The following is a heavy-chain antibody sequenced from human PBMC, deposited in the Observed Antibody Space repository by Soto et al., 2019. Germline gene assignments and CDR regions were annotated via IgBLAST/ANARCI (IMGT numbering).Heavy chain of an antibody. CDR3: ARRARPACYNLNA. V-gene: IGHV3-64*01. CDR1: GFTLSGYA. CDR2: ISSNGVGT. D-gene: IGHD6-25*01. Sequence: GGSLRLSCAASGFTLSGYAMDWVRQAPGKGLEYVSGISSNGVGTYYANSVQGRFTISRDNSKNTVYLQMGSLRPEDMAVYYRARRARPACYNLNAWGKGTTVTASS. J-gene: IGHJ6*03.